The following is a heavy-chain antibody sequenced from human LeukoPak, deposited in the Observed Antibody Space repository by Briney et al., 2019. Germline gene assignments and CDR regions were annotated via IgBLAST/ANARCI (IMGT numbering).Heavy chain of an antibody. CDR2: ISWNSGSI. V-gene: IGHV3-9*01. D-gene: IGHD1-26*01. CDR3: VRGKVGATPPEPFDY. Sequence: GRSLRLSCAASGFTFDDYAMHWVRQAPGKGLEWVSGISWNSGSIGYADSVKGRFTISRDNAKNSLYLQMNSLRAEDTAVYYCVRGKVGATPPEPFDYWGQGTLVTVSS. J-gene: IGHJ4*02. CDR1: GFTFDDYA.